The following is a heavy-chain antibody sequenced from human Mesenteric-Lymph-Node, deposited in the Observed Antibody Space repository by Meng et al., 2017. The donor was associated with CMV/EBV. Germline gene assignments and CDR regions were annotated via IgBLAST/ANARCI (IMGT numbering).Heavy chain of an antibody. J-gene: IGHJ4*02. D-gene: IGHD3-10*01. CDR1: GYTFTSFD. CDR2: MNPASGNT. V-gene: IGHV1-8*01. CDR3: ARLTALLWFGDVRGYFDY. Sequence: ASVKVSCKASGYTFTSFDINWVRQATGQGLEWMGWMNPASGNTGYPQKFQGRVTISRNTSMSTAYMELSSLRSEDTAVYYCARLTALLWFGDVRGYFDYWGQGTLVTVSS.